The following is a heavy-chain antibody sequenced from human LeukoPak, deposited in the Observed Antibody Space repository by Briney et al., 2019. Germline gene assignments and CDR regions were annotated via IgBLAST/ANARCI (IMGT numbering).Heavy chain of an antibody. Sequence: PGGSLRLSCAASGITVNSTYISWVRQAPGKGLEWVSVAYSDGNTYYAGSVKGRFTISRDNSKNTLFLQMNSLRAEDTGVYFCARMSSYCDYWGQGTLVTVSS. V-gene: IGHV3-66*01. CDR2: AYSDGNT. CDR3: ARMSSYCDY. J-gene: IGHJ4*02. D-gene: IGHD2-2*01. CDR1: GITVNSTY.